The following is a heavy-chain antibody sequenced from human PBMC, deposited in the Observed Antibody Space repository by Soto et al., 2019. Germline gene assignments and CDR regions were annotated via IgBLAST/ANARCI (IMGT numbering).Heavy chain of an antibody. CDR3: AHRLGSRGSFDY. D-gene: IGHD6-25*01. Sequence: QITLKESGPSLVKPTQTLTLTCTFSGFSLTTSGVGMGGIREPPGKAPEWLALIYWKDDKRYSPSLQSRLTITKDTSKNQVVLTLTNMDPVDTATYYCAHRLGSRGSFDYWGQGSLVTVSS. V-gene: IGHV2-5*01. J-gene: IGHJ4*02. CDR1: GFSLTTSGVG. CDR2: IYWKDDK.